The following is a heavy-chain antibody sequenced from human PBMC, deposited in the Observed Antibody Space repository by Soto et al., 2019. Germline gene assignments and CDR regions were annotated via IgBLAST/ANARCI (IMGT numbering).Heavy chain of an antibody. CDR1: GGTFSSYA. D-gene: IGHD3-22*01. CDR3: ARDLVEYYYDSSGYRQYTWFDP. Sequence: QVQLVQSGAEVKKPGSSVKVSCKASGGTFSSYAISWVRQAPGQGLEWMGGIIPIFGTANYAQKFQGRVTITADKSTSTAYMELSSLRSEDTAVYYCARDLVEYYYDSSGYRQYTWFDPWGQGTLVTVSS. CDR2: IIPIFGTA. J-gene: IGHJ5*02. V-gene: IGHV1-69*06.